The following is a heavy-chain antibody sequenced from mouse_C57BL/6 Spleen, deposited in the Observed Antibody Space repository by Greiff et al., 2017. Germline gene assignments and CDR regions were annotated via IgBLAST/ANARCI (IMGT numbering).Heavy chain of an antibody. CDR2: ISDGGSYT. V-gene: IGHV5-4*01. CDR3: ARNPGTSYFDY. D-gene: IGHD4-1*01. CDR1: GFTFSSYA. Sequence: EVQRVESGGDLVKPGGSLKLSCAASGFTFSSYAMSWVRQTPEKRLEWVATISDGGSYTYYPDNVKGRFTISRDNAKNNLYLQMSHLKSEDTAMYYCARNPGTSYFDYWGQGTTRTVSS. J-gene: IGHJ2*01.